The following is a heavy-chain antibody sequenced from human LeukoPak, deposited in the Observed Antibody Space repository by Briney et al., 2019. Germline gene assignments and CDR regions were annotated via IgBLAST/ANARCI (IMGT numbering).Heavy chain of an antibody. J-gene: IGHJ4*02. D-gene: IGHD6-13*01. CDR3: VKGRSWAAGNFDY. Sequence: SETLSLTCTVSGGSIGSNYWSWMRQPPRKGLEWIGYTYNTGSTNYNPSLKSRVAISVDTSKNQFSLRLSSVTAADTALYHCVKGRSWAAGNFDYWGQGTRVTVSS. CDR1: GGSIGSNY. V-gene: IGHV4-59*01. CDR2: TYNTGST.